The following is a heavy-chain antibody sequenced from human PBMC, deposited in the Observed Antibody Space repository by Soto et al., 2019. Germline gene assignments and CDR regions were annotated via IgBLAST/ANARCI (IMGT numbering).Heavy chain of an antibody. CDR3: SKCKGQFVDY. D-gene: IGHD6-6*01. V-gene: IGHV6-1*01. Sequence: SQTLSLTCAISGDSVSSNSAAWNWIRQSPSRGLEWLGRTYYRSKWYNDYAVSVKSRITIHPDTSKNQFSLQLNSVTPQDPAVVYCSKCKGQFVDYWGQGTLVTVSS. CDR1: GDSVSSNSAA. CDR2: TYYRSKWYN. J-gene: IGHJ4*02.